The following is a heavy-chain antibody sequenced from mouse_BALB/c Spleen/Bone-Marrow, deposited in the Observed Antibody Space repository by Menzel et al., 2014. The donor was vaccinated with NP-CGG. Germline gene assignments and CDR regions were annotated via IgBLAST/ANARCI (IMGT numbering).Heavy chain of an antibody. CDR2: IDPANGNT. J-gene: IGHJ3*01. V-gene: IGHV14-3*02. CDR1: GFNIKDTY. CDR3: AVYYYGSSLFAY. Sequence: EVQLQESGAELVKPGASVKLSCTAPGFNIKDTYMHWVKQRPEQGLEWIGRIDPANGNTKYDPKFQGKATITADTSSNTAYLQLSSLTSEDTAVYYCAVYYYGSSLFAYWGQGTLVTVSA. D-gene: IGHD1-1*01.